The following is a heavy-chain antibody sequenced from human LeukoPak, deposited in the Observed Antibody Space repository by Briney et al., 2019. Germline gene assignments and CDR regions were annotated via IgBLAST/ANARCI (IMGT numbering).Heavy chain of an antibody. CDR3: ARDWGYYDSSGPDYYYMDV. D-gene: IGHD3-22*01. CDR1: AASISSGGYY. CDR2: IYYSGST. Sequence: LSPARTLAAASISSGGYYWSWLRGHPGKGLEWIVYIYYSGSTYYNPSLKSRVTISVDTSKNQFSLQLSSVTAADTAVYYCARDWGYYDSSGPDYYYMDVWGKGTTVTVSS. J-gene: IGHJ6*03. V-gene: IGHV4-31*03.